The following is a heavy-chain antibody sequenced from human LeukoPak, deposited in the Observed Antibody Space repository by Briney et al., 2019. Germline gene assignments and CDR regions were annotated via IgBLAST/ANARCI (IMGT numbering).Heavy chain of an antibody. CDR3: ARESEVGWNDLDWFDP. D-gene: IGHD1-1*01. CDR1: GGTFSSYA. J-gene: IGHJ5*02. CDR2: IIPISGTA. V-gene: IGHV1-69*13. Sequence: SVKVSCKASGGTFSSYAISWVRQAPGQGLEWMGGIIPISGTANYAQKFQGRVTITADESTSTAYMELSSLRSEDTAVYYCARESEVGWNDLDWFDPWGQGTLVTVSS.